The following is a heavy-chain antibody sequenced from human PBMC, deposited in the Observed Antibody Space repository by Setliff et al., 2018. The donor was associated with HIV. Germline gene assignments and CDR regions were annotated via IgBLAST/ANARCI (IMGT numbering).Heavy chain of an antibody. CDR3: ARGTAPRPASVLEFLEWLFPNWFDP. Sequence: ASVKVSCKASGYTFINYVIHWVRQAPGQRLEWMGWINAGNGDTKYSQKFQGRVTITRDTSASTAYMELSSLRSDDTAVYYCARGTAPRPASVLEFLEWLFPNWFDPWGQGTLVTVSS. V-gene: IGHV1-3*01. CDR2: INAGNGDT. D-gene: IGHD3-3*02. CDR1: GYTFINYV. J-gene: IGHJ5*02.